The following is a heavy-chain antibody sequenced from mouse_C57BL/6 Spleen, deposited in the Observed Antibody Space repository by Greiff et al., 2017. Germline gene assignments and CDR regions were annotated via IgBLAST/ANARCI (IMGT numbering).Heavy chain of an antibody. J-gene: IGHJ2*01. D-gene: IGHD3-2*02. Sequence: QVQLQQPGAELVRPGSSVKLSCKASGYTFTSYWMHWVKQRPIQGLEWIGNIDPSDSDTHYNQKFKDKATLTVDKSSSTAYMQLSSLTSEDSAVYYCAREDSAGYFDYWGQGTTLTVSS. CDR2: IDPSDSDT. CDR3: AREDSAGYFDY. V-gene: IGHV1-52*01. CDR1: GYTFTSYW.